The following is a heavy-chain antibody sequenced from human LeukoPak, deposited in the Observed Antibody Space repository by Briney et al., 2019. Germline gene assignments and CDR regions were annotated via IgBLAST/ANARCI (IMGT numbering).Heavy chain of an antibody. J-gene: IGHJ4*02. Sequence: GGSLRLSCAASGFTFSSCGMHWVRQAPGKGLEWVAVISYDGSNKYYADSVKGRFTISRDNSKNTLYLQMNSLRAEDTAVYYCAKALEMATITRAGFDYWGQGTLVTVSS. V-gene: IGHV3-30*18. CDR1: GFTFSSCG. CDR3: AKALEMATITRAGFDY. CDR2: ISYDGSNK. D-gene: IGHD5-24*01.